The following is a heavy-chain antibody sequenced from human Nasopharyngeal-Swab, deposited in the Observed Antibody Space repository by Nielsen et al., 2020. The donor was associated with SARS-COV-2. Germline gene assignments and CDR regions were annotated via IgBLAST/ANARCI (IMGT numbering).Heavy chain of an antibody. D-gene: IGHD4-23*01. J-gene: IGHJ4*02. V-gene: IGHV3-74*01. CDR1: GFSFSTFW. CDR3: ARDLGGFGGY. CDR2: INIDGRRT. Sequence: GESLKISCAASGFSFSTFWMHWVRQVPGEGLVWVSRINIDGRRTNYAESVKGRFTISRDNVKNMLYLQMNNLRPEDTAVYYCARDLGGFGGYWGQGTLATVSS.